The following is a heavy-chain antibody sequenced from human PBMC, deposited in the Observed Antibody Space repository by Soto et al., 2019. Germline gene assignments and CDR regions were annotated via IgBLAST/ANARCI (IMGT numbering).Heavy chain of an antibody. Sequence: EGSLRLSCAASGCTFSSYSMNWVRKAPGNRLEWVSSISSSSTYIYYAYSVKGRFTISRDNAKNSLYLQMNSLRAEDTAVYYCARDDTRSWYLYYYYGMDXWGQVTSVTVS. V-gene: IGHV3-21*01. CDR2: ISSSSTYI. D-gene: IGHD6-13*01. J-gene: IGHJ6*02. CDR1: GCTFSSYS. CDR3: ARDDTRSWYLYYYYGMDX.